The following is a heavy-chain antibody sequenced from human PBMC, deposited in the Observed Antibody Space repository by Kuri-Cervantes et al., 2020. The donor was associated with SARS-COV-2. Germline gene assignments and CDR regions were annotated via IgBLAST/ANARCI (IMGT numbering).Heavy chain of an antibody. CDR2: MNPNSGNT. CDR1: GYTFTSYD. V-gene: IGHV1-8*01. CDR3: ARDARGMDV. Sequence: ASVKVSCKASGYTFTSYDINWVRQATGQGLEWMGWMNPNSGNTGYAQKFQGRVTMTRNTSISTAYMELSRLTSDDTAVYYCARDARGMDVWGHGTTVTVSS. J-gene: IGHJ6*02.